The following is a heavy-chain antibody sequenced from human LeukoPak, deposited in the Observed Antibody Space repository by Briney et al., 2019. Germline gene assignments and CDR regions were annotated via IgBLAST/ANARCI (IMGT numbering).Heavy chain of an antibody. Sequence: SETLSLTCTVSGYSISSGYYWGWIRQPPGKGLEWIGSIYHSGSTYYNPSLKSRVTISVDTSKNQFSLKLSSVTAADTAVYYCARDAGGIAVLGWFDPWGQGTLVTVSS. CDR3: ARDAGGIAVLGWFDP. J-gene: IGHJ5*02. CDR2: IYHSGST. CDR1: GYSISSGYY. V-gene: IGHV4-38-2*02. D-gene: IGHD6-19*01.